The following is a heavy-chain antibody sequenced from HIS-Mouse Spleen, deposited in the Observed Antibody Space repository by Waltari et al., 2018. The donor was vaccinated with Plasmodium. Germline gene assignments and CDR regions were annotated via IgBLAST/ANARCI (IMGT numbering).Heavy chain of an antibody. J-gene: IGHJ6*02. CDR2: IYYSGST. Sequence: QMQLQESGPGLVKPSATMSLTCTVSCRSISSIRYYWSWIRHPTGKGPEWIGSIYYSGSTYYNQSIKSRVIISVDTSKNQFSLKLSSVTAADTAVYYCASLPRVEEVTTPFYYYYYGMDVWGQGTTVTVSS. V-gene: IGHV4-39*01. D-gene: IGHD4-4*01. CDR3: ASLPRVEEVTTPFYYYYYGMDV. CDR1: CRSISSIRYY.